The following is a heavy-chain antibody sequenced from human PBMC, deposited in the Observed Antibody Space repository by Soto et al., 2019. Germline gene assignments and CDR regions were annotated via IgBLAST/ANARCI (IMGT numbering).Heavy chain of an antibody. D-gene: IGHD3-22*01. CDR3: AREAMIVVVTLGAFDI. J-gene: IGHJ3*02. CDR2: SYYSGST. CDR1: GGSISSGDYY. V-gene: IGHV4-30-4*01. Sequence: QVQLQESGPGLVKPSQTLSLTCTVSGGSISSGDYYWSWIRQPPGKGLEWIGYSYYSGSTYYNPSLTSRVTISVDTSKNQFSLKLSSVTAADTAVYYCAREAMIVVVTLGAFDIWGQGTMVTVSS.